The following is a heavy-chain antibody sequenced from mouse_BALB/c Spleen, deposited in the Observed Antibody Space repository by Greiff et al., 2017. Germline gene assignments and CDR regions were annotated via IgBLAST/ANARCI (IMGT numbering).Heavy chain of an antibody. CDR2: ISNLAYSI. CDR3: AREYYGYGYFDV. J-gene: IGHJ1*01. Sequence: EVMLVESGGGLVQPGGSRKLSCAASGFTFSDYGMAWVRQAPGKGPEWVAFISNLAYSIYYADTVTGRFTISRENAKNTLYLEMSSLRSEDTAMYYCAREYYGYGYFDVWGAGTTVTVSS. D-gene: IGHD1-1*01. CDR1: GFTFSDYG. V-gene: IGHV5-15*02.